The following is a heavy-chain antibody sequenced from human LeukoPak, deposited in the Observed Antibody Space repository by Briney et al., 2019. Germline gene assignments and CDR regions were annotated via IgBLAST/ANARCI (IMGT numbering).Heavy chain of an antibody. CDR1: GFTFSNYW. V-gene: IGHV3-74*01. J-gene: IGHJ4*02. CDR3: ARDLAGGVDY. D-gene: IGHD3-16*01. Sequence: GGSLRLSCAASGFTFSNYWMHWVRQAPGKGPVWVSQIKGDGSTTTYADSVKGRFTISRDNAKNSLYLQMNSLRAEDTALYYCARDLAGGVDYWGQGTLVTVSS. CDR2: IKGDGSTT.